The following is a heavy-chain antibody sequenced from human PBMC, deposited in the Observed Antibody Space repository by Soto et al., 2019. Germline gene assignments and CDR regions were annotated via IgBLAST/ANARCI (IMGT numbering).Heavy chain of an antibody. V-gene: IGHV4-38-2*01. CDR3: ARGVTGTLDF. CDR1: GYSISSGYY. CDR2: VYYNGVT. Sequence: SETLSLTCDVAGYSISSGYYWNWIRQSPGKGLEWIGCVYYNGVTFYNKSLKSRVTMTVDTSRNHFSLRLTSVTATDTAMYFFARGVTGTLDFWGQGTLVTVSS. D-gene: IGHD7-27*01. J-gene: IGHJ4*02.